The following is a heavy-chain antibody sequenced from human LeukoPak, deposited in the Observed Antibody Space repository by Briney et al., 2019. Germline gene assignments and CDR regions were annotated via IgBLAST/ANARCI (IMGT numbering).Heavy chain of an antibody. J-gene: IGHJ4*02. CDR2: IYPGDSDT. V-gene: IGHV5-51*01. CDR1: GYSFTSYW. CDR3: ARPSYGSGSYGWSFDY. D-gene: IGHD3-10*01. Sequence: GESLKISCKGSGYSFTSYWIGWVRQMPGKGLEWMGIIYPGDSDTRYSPSFQGQVTISADKSISTAYLQWSSLKASDTAMYYCARPSYGSGSYGWSFDYWGQGTLVTVSS.